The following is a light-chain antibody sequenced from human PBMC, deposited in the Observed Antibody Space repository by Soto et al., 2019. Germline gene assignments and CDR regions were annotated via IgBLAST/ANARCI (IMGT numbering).Light chain of an antibody. CDR1: QSVDTM. CDR2: ETS. CDR3: QVRTDWPPFKYT. V-gene: IGKV3-11*01. Sequence: EIVLTQSPATLPLSAGERVTLSCRASQSVDTMVAWYQQQVGRTPRLLIYETSNRATGVPARFSGSGSGTDVTLTSGRLEPEDFAIYFCQVRTDWPPFKYTFGQGTKLEGK. J-gene: IGKJ2*01.